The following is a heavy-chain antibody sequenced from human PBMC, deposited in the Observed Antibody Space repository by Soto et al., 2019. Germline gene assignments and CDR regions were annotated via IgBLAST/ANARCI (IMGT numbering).Heavy chain of an antibody. Sequence: QVQLVQSGAEVKKPGASVKVSCKTSGYTFTGQYMHWVRQAPGQGPEWMGWINPNSAGTNYAPKFQGRVSMTRDTSISTASMELSRLRSDDTAVYYCARARVSSGSGSYSAFDLWGQGTMVTVSS. CDR2: INPNSAGT. D-gene: IGHD3-10*01. J-gene: IGHJ3*01. CDR3: ARARVSSGSGSYSAFDL. V-gene: IGHV1-2*02. CDR1: GYTFTGQY.